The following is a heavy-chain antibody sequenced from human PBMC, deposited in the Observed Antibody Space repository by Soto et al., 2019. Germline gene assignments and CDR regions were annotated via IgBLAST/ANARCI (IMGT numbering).Heavy chain of an antibody. Sequence: SLRLSCSPSGFTSSSYAMHWVRQAPGKRLEYVSAISGSGGSTYYADSAKGRFTISRNNSKNTLYMQMNSLRAEDTAVYYCAKDRSTMIVVVPAAYAFDIWGQGTMVTVSS. CDR1: GFTSSSYA. CDR3: AKDRSTMIVVVPAAYAFDI. D-gene: IGHD3-22*01. CDR2: ISGSGGST. J-gene: IGHJ3*02. V-gene: IGHV3-64*04.